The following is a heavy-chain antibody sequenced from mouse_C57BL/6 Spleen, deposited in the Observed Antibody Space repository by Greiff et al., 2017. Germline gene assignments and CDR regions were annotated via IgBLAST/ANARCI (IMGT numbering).Heavy chain of an antibody. Sequence: VQLQQSGAELVRPGASVTLSCKASGYTFTDYEMHWVKQTPVHGLEWIGAIDPETGGTAYNQKFKGKAILTADKSSSTADMGLRRLTSEDSAVYYCTRRGYGSYYFDYWGQGTTLTVSS. D-gene: IGHD2-10*02. V-gene: IGHV1-15*01. J-gene: IGHJ2*01. CDR1: GYTFTDYE. CDR3: TRRGYGSYYFDY. CDR2: IDPETGGT.